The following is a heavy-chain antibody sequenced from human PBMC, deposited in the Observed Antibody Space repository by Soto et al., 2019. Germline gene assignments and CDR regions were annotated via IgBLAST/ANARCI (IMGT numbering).Heavy chain of an antibody. CDR2: IYYSGST. CDR1: GGSISSYY. J-gene: IGHJ6*03. Sequence: SETLSLTCTVSGGSISSYYWSWIRQPPGKGLEWIGYIYYSGSTNYNPSLKSRVTISVDTSKNQFSLKLSSVTAADTAVYYCARLPISLYGDYTPVDGYYYYYYMDVWGKGTTVTVSS. V-gene: IGHV4-59*08. D-gene: IGHD4-17*01. CDR3: ARLPISLYGDYTPVDGYYYYYYMDV.